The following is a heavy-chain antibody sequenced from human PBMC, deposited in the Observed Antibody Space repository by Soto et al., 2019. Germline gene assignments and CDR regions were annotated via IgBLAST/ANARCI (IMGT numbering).Heavy chain of an antibody. J-gene: IGHJ6*02. CDR3: ARDLWGYCGTDCYPLDV. CDR1: GGSLSRYY. Sequence: SETLSLTCRVSGGSLSRYYWSRIRQPPGKGLEWIGYLYNTGSTIYNPSLKSRVTISVDTSKNQFSLKLNSLTAADTAVYYCARDLWGYCGTDCYPLDVWGQGTTVPVSS. V-gene: IGHV4-59*01. D-gene: IGHD2-21*02. CDR2: LYNTGST.